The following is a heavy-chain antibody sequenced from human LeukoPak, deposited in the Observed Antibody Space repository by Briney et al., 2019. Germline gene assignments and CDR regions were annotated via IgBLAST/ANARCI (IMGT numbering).Heavy chain of an antibody. CDR2: LYYMRGA. J-gene: IGHJ4*02. CDR3: AKAVAGTAQGYYFDY. Sequence: PSETLSLTCTVSGGSISGYYWSWSRQPPGKGVEWIGNLYYMRGAWYKSSLKSRVTTSVDTSKNQFSLKLSSVTAADTAVYYCAKAVAGTAQGYYFDYWGQGTLVTVSS. D-gene: IGHD6-19*01. V-gene: IGHV4-59*12. CDR1: GGSISGYY.